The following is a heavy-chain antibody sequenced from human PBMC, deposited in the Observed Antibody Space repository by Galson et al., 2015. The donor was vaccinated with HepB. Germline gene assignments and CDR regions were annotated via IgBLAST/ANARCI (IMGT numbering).Heavy chain of an antibody. D-gene: IGHD3-10*01. Sequence: SLRLSCAASGFTFSGSAMHWVRQASGKGLEWVGRIRSKANSYATAYAASVKGRFTISRDDSKNTAYLQMNSLKTEDTAVYYCTSSMVRTSLDYYYYGMDVWGQGTTVTVSS. V-gene: IGHV3-73*01. CDR1: GFTFSGSA. CDR2: IRSKANSYAT. J-gene: IGHJ6*02. CDR3: TSSMVRTSLDYYYYGMDV.